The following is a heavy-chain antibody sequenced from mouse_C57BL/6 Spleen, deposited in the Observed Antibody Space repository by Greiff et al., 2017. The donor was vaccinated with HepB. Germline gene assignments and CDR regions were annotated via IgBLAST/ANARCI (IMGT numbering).Heavy chain of an antibody. CDR3: ARSTTGWYLDV. J-gene: IGHJ1*03. Sequence: VQLQQSGPELVKPGASVKTSCKASGYSFTGYYMNWVKQSPEKSLEWIGEINPSTGGTTYNQKFKAKATLTVDKSSSTAYMQLKSLTSEDSAVYYCARSTTGWYLDVWGTGTTVTVSS. D-gene: IGHD1-1*01. CDR1: GYSFTGYY. V-gene: IGHV1-42*01. CDR2: INPSTGGT.